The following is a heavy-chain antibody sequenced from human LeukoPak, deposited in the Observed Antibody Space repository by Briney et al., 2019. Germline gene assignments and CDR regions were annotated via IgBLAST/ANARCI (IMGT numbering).Heavy chain of an antibody. CDR1: GYTFTSYG. CDR3: ATGRVSDTTLVSWFDT. Sequence: ASVKVSCKASGYTFTSYGISWVRQAPGQGLEWMGWISAYNGNTNYAQKLQGRVTMTTDTSTSTAYMELRSLRSDDTAVYYCATGRVSDTTLVSWFDTWGQGTLVTVSS. V-gene: IGHV1-18*01. J-gene: IGHJ5*02. CDR2: ISAYNGNT. D-gene: IGHD5-18*01.